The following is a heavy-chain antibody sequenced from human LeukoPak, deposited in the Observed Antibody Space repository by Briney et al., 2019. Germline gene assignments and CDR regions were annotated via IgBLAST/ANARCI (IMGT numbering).Heavy chain of an antibody. J-gene: IGHJ6*02. V-gene: IGHV3-23*01. CDR2: ISGSGGST. CDR1: GFSFSSYA. CDR3: AKDLSNGLRMDV. Sequence: GGSLRLSCAASGFSFSSYAMSWVRQAPGKGLEWVSAISGSGGSTYYADSVKGRFTISRDNSKNTLYLQMNSLRAEDTAVYYCAKDLSNGLRMDVWGQGTTVTVSS.